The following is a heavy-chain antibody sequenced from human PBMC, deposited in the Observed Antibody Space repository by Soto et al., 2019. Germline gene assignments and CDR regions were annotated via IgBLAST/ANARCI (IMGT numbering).Heavy chain of an antibody. CDR2: IYYSGST. Sequence: QVRLQESGPGLVKPSETLSLSCLVSGDSVGNGPYYWSWIRQSPGEGLEWIAYIYYSGSTNVNPSLESRVNISIDMSKNQVFLELRSVTAADAAVYFCARVGSRCHSGGCYYYYGLGVWGQGTTVAISS. J-gene: IGHJ6*02. CDR1: GDSVGNGPYY. CDR3: ARVGSRCHSGGCYYYYGLGV. V-gene: IGHV4-61*01. D-gene: IGHD1-26*01.